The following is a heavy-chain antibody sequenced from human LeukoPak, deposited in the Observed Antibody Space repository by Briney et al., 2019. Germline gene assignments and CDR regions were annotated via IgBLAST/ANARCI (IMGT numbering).Heavy chain of an antibody. J-gene: IGHJ5*02. V-gene: IGHV1-18*01. CDR2: ISAYNGNT. Sequence: GASVKVSCKASGYTFTSYGISWVRQAPGQGPEWMGWISAYNGNTNYAQKLQGRVTMTTDTSTSTAYMELRSLRSDDTAVYYCALTSGYCSSTSCYRVWFDPWGQGTLVTVSS. D-gene: IGHD2-2*01. CDR3: ALTSGYCSSTSCYRVWFDP. CDR1: GYTFTSYG.